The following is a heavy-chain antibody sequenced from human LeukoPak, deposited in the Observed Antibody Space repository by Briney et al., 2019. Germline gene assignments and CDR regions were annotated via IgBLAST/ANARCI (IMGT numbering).Heavy chain of an antibody. CDR3: ASRDSSGHAI. Sequence: SETLSLTCAVYGGSFSGYYWSWIRQPPGKGLEWIGEINHSGSTNYNPSLKSRVTISVDTSKNQFSLKLSSVTAADTAVYHCASRDSSGHAIWGQGTMVTVSS. CDR1: GGSFSGYY. CDR2: INHSGST. J-gene: IGHJ3*02. D-gene: IGHD3-22*01. V-gene: IGHV4-34*01.